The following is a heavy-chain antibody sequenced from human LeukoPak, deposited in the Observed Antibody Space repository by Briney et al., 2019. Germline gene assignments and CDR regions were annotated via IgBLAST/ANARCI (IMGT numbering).Heavy chain of an antibody. Sequence: GESLRLSCAASGFTFSSYSMNWVRQAPGKGLEWVSGISASSINTYYAESVKGRFTISRDISMNTLNLQMNTLRAEDTAVYYCVHVPVSAQWYFALWGRGTLVTVSS. D-gene: IGHD2-2*01. CDR1: GFTFSSYS. CDR3: VHVPVSAQWYFAL. J-gene: IGHJ2*01. V-gene: IGHV3-23*01. CDR2: ISASSINT.